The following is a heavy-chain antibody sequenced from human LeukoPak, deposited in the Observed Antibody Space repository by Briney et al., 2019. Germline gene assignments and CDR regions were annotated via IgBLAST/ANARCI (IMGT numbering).Heavy chain of an antibody. CDR1: GLTFSSYS. D-gene: IGHD6-13*01. CDR3: AKDAAGPEY. CDR2: ISASGGET. Sequence: GGSLRLSCVVSGLTFSSYSMTWVRQAPGKGLEWVSGISASGGETWYPDSVKGRFTISGDNSKNTLFLQMNSLRVEDTAIYYCAKDAAGPEYWGQGTLVTVSS. V-gene: IGHV3-23*01. J-gene: IGHJ4*02.